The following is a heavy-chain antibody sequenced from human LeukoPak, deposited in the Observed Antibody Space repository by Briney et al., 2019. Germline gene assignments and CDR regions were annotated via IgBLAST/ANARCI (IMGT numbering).Heavy chain of an antibody. V-gene: IGHV3-53*01. D-gene: IGHD6-25*01. CDR3: ARVASGTLDY. Sequence: GGSLRLSCAVSGFTVSSNYMSWVRQAPGKGLEWVSVIYSSTNTYYADSVKGRFIISRDNPKNMLYLQMNSLRAEDTAVYYCARVASGTLDYWGQGTLVTVSS. J-gene: IGHJ4*02. CDR1: GFTVSSNY. CDR2: IYSSTNT.